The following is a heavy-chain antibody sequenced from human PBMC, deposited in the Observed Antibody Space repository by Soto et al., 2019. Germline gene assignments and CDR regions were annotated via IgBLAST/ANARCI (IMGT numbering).Heavy chain of an antibody. CDR2: INHSGST. V-gene: IGHV4-34*01. CDR3: ARGVGVWGSYRLYRWFDP. CDR1: CGSFSGYY. J-gene: IGHJ5*02. Sequence: SETLSLTCAVYCGSFSGYYRSWIRQPPGKGLEWIGEINHSGSTNYNPSLKSRVTISVDTSKNQFSLKLSSVTAADTAVYYCARGVGVWGSYRLYRWFDPSGQGTVVTVS. D-gene: IGHD3-16*02.